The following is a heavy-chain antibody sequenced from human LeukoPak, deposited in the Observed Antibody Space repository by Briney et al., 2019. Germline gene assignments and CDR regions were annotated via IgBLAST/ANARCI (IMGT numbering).Heavy chain of an antibody. V-gene: IGHV4-39*01. CDR3: ASEPYSNYDYYNYMDV. CDR1: GGSISSSSYY. CDR2: IYYSGST. D-gene: IGHD4-11*01. J-gene: IGHJ6*03. Sequence: NPSETLSLTCTVSGGSISSSSYYWGWIRQPPGKGLEWIGSIYYSGSTYYNPSLKSRVTISVDTSKNQFSLKLSSVTAADTAVYYCASEPYSNYDYYNYMDVWGKGTTVTVSS.